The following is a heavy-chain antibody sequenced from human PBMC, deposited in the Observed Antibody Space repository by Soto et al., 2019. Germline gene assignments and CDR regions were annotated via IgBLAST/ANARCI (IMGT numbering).Heavy chain of an antibody. CDR3: AKAQGSSWSAYYYYYGMDV. CDR1: GFTFSSYA. V-gene: IGHV3-23*01. J-gene: IGHJ6*02. Sequence: VGSLRLSCAASGFTFSSYAMSWVRQAPGKGLEWVSAISGSGGSTYYADSVKGRFTISRDNSKNTLYLQMNSLRAEDTAVYYCAKAQGSSWSAYYYYYGMDVWGQGTTVTVSS. CDR2: ISGSGGST. D-gene: IGHD6-13*01.